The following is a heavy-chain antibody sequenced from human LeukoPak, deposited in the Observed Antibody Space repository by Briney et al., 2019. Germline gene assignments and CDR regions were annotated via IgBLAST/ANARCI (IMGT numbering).Heavy chain of an antibody. CDR2: ISSSSSTI. V-gene: IGHV3-48*02. CDR1: GFTFSSHS. Sequence: PGGSLRLSCAASGFTFSSHSMNWVRQAPGKGLEWVSYISSSSSTIYYADSVKGRFTISRDNAKNSLYLQIESLRDDNTAVYHCALSSIHKDYYFGMDVWGQGTTVTVSS. CDR3: ALSSIHKDYYFGMDV. D-gene: IGHD2-2*01. J-gene: IGHJ6*02.